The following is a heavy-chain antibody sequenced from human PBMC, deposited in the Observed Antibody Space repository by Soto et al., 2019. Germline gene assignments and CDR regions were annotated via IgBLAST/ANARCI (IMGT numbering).Heavy chain of an antibody. Sequence: GGSLRLSCSASGFTFSSYAMHWVRQAPGKGLEYVSAISRNGGSTYYADSVKGRFTISRDNSKNTLYLQMSSLRAEDTVVYYCGKDLTPPPGGELYCDIWGQGTMVTGSS. CDR1: GFTFSSYA. CDR3: GKDLTPPPGGELYCDI. V-gene: IGHV3-64D*09. J-gene: IGHJ3*02. CDR2: ISRNGGST. D-gene: IGHD1-26*01.